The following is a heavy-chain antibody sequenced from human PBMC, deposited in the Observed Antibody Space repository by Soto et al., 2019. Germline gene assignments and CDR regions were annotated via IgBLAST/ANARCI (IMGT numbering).Heavy chain of an antibody. Sequence: EVQLVESGGGLVKPGGSLRLSCAASGFMFTSAFMSWVRQTPGKGLEWVARIKSKSAGGTIDYAAPVKGRFTISRDDYENTVSLQMNSLKADDTAVYYCTTGDYWGQGILVTVSS. V-gene: IGHV3-15*01. J-gene: IGHJ4*02. CDR1: GFMFTSAF. CDR3: TTGDY. CDR2: IKSKSAGGTI.